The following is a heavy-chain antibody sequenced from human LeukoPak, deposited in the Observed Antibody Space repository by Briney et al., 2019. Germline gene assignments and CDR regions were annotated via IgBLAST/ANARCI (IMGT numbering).Heavy chain of an antibody. D-gene: IGHD4-17*01. CDR1: GFTFSSYA. Sequence: PGGSLRLSCVASGFTFSSYAMSWVRQAPGKGLEWVSAISGSGGSTYYADSVKGRFTISRDNSKNTLYLQMNSLRAEDTAVYYCAKLTTVTDYYYYGMDVWGQGTTVTVSS. V-gene: IGHV3-23*01. CDR3: AKLTTVTDYYYYGMDV. CDR2: ISGSGGST. J-gene: IGHJ6*02.